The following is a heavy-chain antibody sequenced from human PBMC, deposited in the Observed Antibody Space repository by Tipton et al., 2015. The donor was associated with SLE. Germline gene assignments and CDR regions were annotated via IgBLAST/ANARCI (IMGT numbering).Heavy chain of an antibody. Sequence: SLRLSCAASGLNFSDYYMSWIRQAPGKGLEWVSYISSRSGTTIYYADSVKGRFTISRDNAKNSLYLQMNSLRAEDTAVYYCAKDHGMVQGVIVDYWGQGTQVTVSS. V-gene: IGHV3-11*04. CDR1: GLNFSDYY. D-gene: IGHD3-10*01. CDR2: ISSRSGTTI. CDR3: AKDHGMVQGVIVDY. J-gene: IGHJ4*02.